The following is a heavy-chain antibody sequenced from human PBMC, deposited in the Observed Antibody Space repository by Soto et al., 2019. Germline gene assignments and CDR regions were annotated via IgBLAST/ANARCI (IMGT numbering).Heavy chain of an antibody. J-gene: IGHJ4*02. D-gene: IGHD6-19*01. CDR3: AKGGRQWLVTSDFNY. V-gene: IGHV3-30*18. Sequence: VQLVESGGGVVQPGRSLRLSCAASGFTFSDYAMHWVRQAPGKGLEWVAVVSHDGRNTHYADSVKGRFTISRHSSKNTGSLEMTSLRAEETAVYYCAKGGRQWLVTSDFNYWGQGALVTVTS. CDR1: GFTFSDYA. CDR2: VSHDGRNT.